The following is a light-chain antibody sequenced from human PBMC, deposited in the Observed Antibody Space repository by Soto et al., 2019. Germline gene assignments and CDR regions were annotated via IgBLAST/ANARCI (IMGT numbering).Light chain of an antibody. J-gene: IGKJ1*01. CDR1: QSISSW. Sequence: DIQMTQSPSTLSASVGDRVTITCRASQSISSWLAWYQQKPGKAPKLLIYDASSLESGVPSRFSGSGSGTEFTLTISSLQPDAFATYYCQQYNSYRWTFCQGTKVEIK. CDR2: DAS. V-gene: IGKV1-5*01. CDR3: QQYNSYRWT.